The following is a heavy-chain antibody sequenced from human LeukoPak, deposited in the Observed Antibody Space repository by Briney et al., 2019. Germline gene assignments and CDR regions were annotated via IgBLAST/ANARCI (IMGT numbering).Heavy chain of an antibody. CDR3: ASYSGYAQ. Sequence: ASVKVSCKASGYTFTSYDVNWVRQATGQGLEWMGWMNPNSGNTGYAQKFQGRVTISRNTSITTAYMELSGLTSEDTAVYYCASYSGYAQWGQGTLVTVSS. V-gene: IGHV1-8*03. J-gene: IGHJ4*02. D-gene: IGHD5-12*01. CDR2: MNPNSGNT. CDR1: GYTFTSYD.